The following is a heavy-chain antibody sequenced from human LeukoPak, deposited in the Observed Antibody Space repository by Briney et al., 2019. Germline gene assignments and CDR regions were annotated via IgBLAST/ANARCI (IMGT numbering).Heavy chain of an antibody. V-gene: IGHV4-4*02. CDR1: GGSISSSNW. CDR3: ARRYYDILTGYYYFDY. J-gene: IGHJ4*02. Sequence: SETLSLTCAVPGGSISSSNWWSWVRQPPGKGLEWIGYIYYSGSTNYNPSLKSRFTISVDTSKNQFSLKLSSVTAADTAVYYCARRYYDILTGYYYFDYWGQGTLVTVSS. CDR2: IYYSGST. D-gene: IGHD3-9*01.